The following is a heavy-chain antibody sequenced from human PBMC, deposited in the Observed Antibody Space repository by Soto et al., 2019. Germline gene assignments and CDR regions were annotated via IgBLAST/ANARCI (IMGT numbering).Heavy chain of an antibody. CDR1: GGTFSSYA. Sequence: SVKVSCKASGGTFSSYAISWVRQAPGQGLEWMGGIIPIFGTANYAQKFQGRVTITADESTSTAYMELSSLRSEDTAVYYCARFAVVVAATPEGHYYYGMDVWGQGTTLTVSS. V-gene: IGHV1-69*13. D-gene: IGHD2-15*01. J-gene: IGHJ6*02. CDR3: ARFAVVVAATPEGHYYYGMDV. CDR2: IIPIFGTA.